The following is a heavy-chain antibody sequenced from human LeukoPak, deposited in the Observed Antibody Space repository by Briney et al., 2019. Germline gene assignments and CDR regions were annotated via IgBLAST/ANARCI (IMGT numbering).Heavy chain of an antibody. J-gene: IGHJ3*02. V-gene: IGHV3-30*02. CDR3: AKDISYYDFWSGSPDAFDI. Sequence: GGSLRLSCAASGFTFSSYWMSWVRQAPGKGLEWVAFIRFDGSNMYYADSVKGRFTISRDNSKNTLFLQMNSLRPEDTAVYYCAKDISYYDFWSGSPDAFDIWGQGTMVTVSS. CDR1: GFTFSSYW. D-gene: IGHD3-3*01. CDR2: IRFDGSNM.